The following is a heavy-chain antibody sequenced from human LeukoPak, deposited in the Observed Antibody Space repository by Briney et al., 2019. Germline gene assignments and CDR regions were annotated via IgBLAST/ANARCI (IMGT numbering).Heavy chain of an antibody. CDR3: ASNSGYGLNDAFDI. Sequence: KPGGSLRLSCAASGFTFSDCYMNWIRQAPGKGLEWVSYISSSGSTTYYADSVQGRFTISRDNAKNSLYLQTDSLRAEDTAVYYCASNSGYGLNDAFDIWGQGTMVTVSS. CDR1: GFTFSDCY. V-gene: IGHV3-11*01. D-gene: IGHD3-22*01. J-gene: IGHJ3*02. CDR2: ISSSGSTT.